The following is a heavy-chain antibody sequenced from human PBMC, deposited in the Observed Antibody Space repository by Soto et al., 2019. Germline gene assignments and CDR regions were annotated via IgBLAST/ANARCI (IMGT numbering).Heavy chain of an antibody. CDR3: ARQRDGSSSVASAGPMDV. CDR2: IDPSDSYT. V-gene: IGHV5-10-1*01. D-gene: IGHD6-6*01. Sequence: GESLKISCKGSGYSFTSYWISWVRQMPGKGLEWMGRIDPSDSYTNYSPSFQGYVTISADKSISTAYLQWSSLKASDTAMYYCARQRDGSSSVASAGPMDVWGQGTTVTVSS. CDR1: GYSFTSYW. J-gene: IGHJ6*02.